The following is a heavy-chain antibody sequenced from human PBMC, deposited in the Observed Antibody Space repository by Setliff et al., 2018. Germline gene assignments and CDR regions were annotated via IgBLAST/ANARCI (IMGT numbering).Heavy chain of an antibody. Sequence: SETLSLTCTVSGGSMITNDYFWGWIRQPPGTGLEWIGSIYYSGDTYYNPSLKSRATVSVDTSTSQFSLRLTSVNAADSAVYYCARAHTWSLPNDNSGYPGWFDPWGQGTLVTVSS. CDR2: IYYSGDT. D-gene: IGHD3-22*01. V-gene: IGHV4-39*07. J-gene: IGHJ5*02. CDR1: GGSMITNDYF. CDR3: ARAHTWSLPNDNSGYPGWFDP.